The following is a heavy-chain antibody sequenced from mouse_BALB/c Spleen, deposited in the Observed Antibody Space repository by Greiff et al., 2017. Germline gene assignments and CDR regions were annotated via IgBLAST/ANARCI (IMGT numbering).Heavy chain of an antibody. CDR1: GFSLTSYG. D-gene: IGHD1-1*01. CDR3: ARMGTTVDWYFDV. V-gene: IGHV2-2*02. CDR2: IWSGGST. Sequence: VKLVESGPGLVQPSQSLSITCTVSGFSLTSYGVHWVRQSPGKGLEWLGVIWSGGSTDYNAAFISRLSISKDNSKSQVFFKMNSLQANDTAIYYCARMGTTVDWYFDVWGAGTTVTVSS. J-gene: IGHJ1*01.